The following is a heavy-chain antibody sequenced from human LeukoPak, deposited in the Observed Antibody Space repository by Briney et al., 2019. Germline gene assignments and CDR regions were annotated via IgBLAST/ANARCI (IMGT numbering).Heavy chain of an antibody. J-gene: IGHJ4*02. CDR2: INTDGTVT. CDR1: GFTFSHFG. CDR3: ATKQWLAPPPDS. V-gene: IGHV3-74*01. D-gene: IGHD6-19*01. Sequence: PGTSLTLSCETSGFTFSHFGMHWVRQAPGKGLESVSRINTDGTVTTYADSVKGRFTVSRDNADNTMFLQMNSVRDEDTAVYYCATKQWLAPPPDSWGQGTPVTVSS.